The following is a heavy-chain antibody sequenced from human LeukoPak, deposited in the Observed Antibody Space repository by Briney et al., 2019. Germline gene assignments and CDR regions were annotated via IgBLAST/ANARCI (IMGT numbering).Heavy chain of an antibody. D-gene: IGHD6-19*01. V-gene: IGHV1-2*02. Sequence: ASVKVSCKASGYTFTGYYMHWVGQAAGQGLEWMGWINPNSGGTNYAQKFQGRVTMTRDTSISTAYMELSRLRSDDTAVYYCARDNRKGSGWYDYWGQGTLVTVSS. CDR3: ARDNRKGSGWYDY. J-gene: IGHJ4*02. CDR1: GYTFTGYY. CDR2: INPNSGGT.